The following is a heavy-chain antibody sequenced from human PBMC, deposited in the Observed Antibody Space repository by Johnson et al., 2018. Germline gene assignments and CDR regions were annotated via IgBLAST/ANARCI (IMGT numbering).Heavy chain of an antibody. V-gene: IGHV1-69*01. J-gene: IGHJ6*02. D-gene: IGHD2-2*02. Sequence: QVQLVESGAEVKKPGSSVKVSCKASGGTFSSYAISWVRQAPGQGLEWMGGIIPIFGTANYAQKFPGRVTITADETTSTAYMELSSLRSEDTAVYDCARDRLYATHSTHPNGMDVWGQGTTVTVSS. CDR1: GGTFSSYA. CDR2: IIPIFGTA. CDR3: ARDRLYATHSTHPNGMDV.